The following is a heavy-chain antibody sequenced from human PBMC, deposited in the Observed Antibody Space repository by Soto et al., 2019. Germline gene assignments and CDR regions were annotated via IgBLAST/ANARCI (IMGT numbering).Heavy chain of an antibody. V-gene: IGHV3-7*05. CDR2: IKQDGSEK. CDR3: TREKN. CDR1: EFTFSTCW. J-gene: IGHJ4*02. Sequence: ELQLVESGGDLVQPGGSLRLSCAGAEFTFSTCWMGWVRQSPRKGPEWVANIKQDGSEKFYLDSVKGRFTISRDNAKKSLYLQMNSLRAEDTAVYYCTREKNWGQGTLVTVSS.